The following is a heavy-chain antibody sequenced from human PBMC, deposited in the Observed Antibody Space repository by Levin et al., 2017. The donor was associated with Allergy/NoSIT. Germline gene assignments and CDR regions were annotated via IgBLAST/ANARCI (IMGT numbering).Heavy chain of an antibody. CDR3: ARSPYSINWFDP. J-gene: IGHJ5*02. V-gene: IGHV4-31*03. Sequence: SQTLSLTCTVSGGSISSGGYYWCWIRQHPGKGLEWIGYIYYSGSTYYNPSLKSRIIISLDTSKNQFSLKLSSVTAADTAVYYCARSPYSINWFDPWGQGTLVTVSS. D-gene: IGHD4-11*01. CDR1: GGSISSGGYY. CDR2: IYYSGST.